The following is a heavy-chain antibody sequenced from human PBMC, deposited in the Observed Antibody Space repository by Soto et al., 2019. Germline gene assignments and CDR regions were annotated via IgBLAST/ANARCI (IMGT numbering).Heavy chain of an antibody. CDR3: AKLRVLEWEVQESDY. V-gene: IGHV3-30*18. CDR2: IPYDGSHQ. J-gene: IGHJ4*02. Sequence: QVHLVESGGGVVPPGRSLRLSCAASGFTFSSHGMHWIRQAPGKGLEWVAVIPYDGSHQYYADSVKGRFSISRDNSKNTLYLQMNSLRAEDTAVYYCAKLRVLEWEVQESDYWGQGTLVSVSS. D-gene: IGHD3-3*01. CDR1: GFTFSSHG.